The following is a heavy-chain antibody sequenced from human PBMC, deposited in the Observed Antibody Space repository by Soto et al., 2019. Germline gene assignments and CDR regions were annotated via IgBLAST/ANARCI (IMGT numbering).Heavy chain of an antibody. V-gene: IGHV1-18*01. J-gene: IGHJ4*02. D-gene: IGHD3-10*01. Sequence: QVQLVQSGGEVKQPGASVKVSCKTSGYTFTSYGISWVRQAPGQGLEWMGWISGIIGDTKYVQKFQGRVTLTTDTSTNTAYMEVRSLRSDDTAVYYCARDWVGDLAYWGQGTLVTVSS. CDR1: GYTFTSYG. CDR2: ISGIIGDT. CDR3: ARDWVGDLAY.